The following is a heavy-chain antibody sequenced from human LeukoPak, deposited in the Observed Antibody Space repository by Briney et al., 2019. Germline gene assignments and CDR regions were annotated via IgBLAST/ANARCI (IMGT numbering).Heavy chain of an antibody. Sequence: GGSLRLSCEASGFTFSTSGMHWARQAPGKGLEWVAVISYDGSNKYYADSVKGRFTISRDNSKNTLYLQMNSLRAEDTAVYYCARDQGPYSTGVDYWGQGTLVTVSS. D-gene: IGHD7-27*01. CDR2: ISYDGSNK. CDR1: GFTFSTSG. V-gene: IGHV3-30*19. J-gene: IGHJ4*02. CDR3: ARDQGPYSTGVDY.